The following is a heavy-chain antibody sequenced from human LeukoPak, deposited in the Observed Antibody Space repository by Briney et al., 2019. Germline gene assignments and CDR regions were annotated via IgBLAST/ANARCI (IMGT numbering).Heavy chain of an antibody. J-gene: IGHJ4*02. Sequence: GGSLRLSCAASGFTFSSYGMHWFRQAPGKGLVWVAAINRDGTGTSHADSVKGKFTISRDNSKNTLYLQMNSLRAEDTAVYYCARGSLSLWFGELSYWGQGTLVTVSS. CDR2: INRDGTGT. CDR3: ARGSLSLWFGELSY. V-gene: IGHV3-NL1*01. CDR1: GFTFSSYG. D-gene: IGHD3-10*01.